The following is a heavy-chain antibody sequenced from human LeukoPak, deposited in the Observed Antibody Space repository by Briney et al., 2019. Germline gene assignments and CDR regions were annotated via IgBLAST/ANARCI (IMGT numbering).Heavy chain of an antibody. Sequence: SETLSLTCTVSGVSITSYYWSWIRQPPGKGLEWIGEINHSGSTNYNPSLKSRVTISVDTSKNQFSLKLSSVTAADTAVYFCARGPYSYDSSGAFDIWGQGTMVTVSS. CDR2: INHSGST. J-gene: IGHJ3*02. D-gene: IGHD3-22*01. CDR3: ARGPYSYDSSGAFDI. V-gene: IGHV4-34*01. CDR1: GVSITSYY.